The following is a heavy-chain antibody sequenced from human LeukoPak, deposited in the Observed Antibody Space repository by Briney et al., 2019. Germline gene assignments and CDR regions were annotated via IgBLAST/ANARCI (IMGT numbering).Heavy chain of an antibody. V-gene: IGHV5-51*01. CDR2: IYPGDSDT. Sequence: GESLKISCKGSGYSFTSYWIGWVRQMPGKGLEWMGIIYPGDSDTRYSPSFQGQVTISADKSISTAYLQWSSLKASDTAMYYCARVKDSSGYYYYAFDIWGQGTMVTVFS. J-gene: IGHJ3*02. CDR1: GYSFTSYW. CDR3: ARVKDSSGYYYYAFDI. D-gene: IGHD3-22*01.